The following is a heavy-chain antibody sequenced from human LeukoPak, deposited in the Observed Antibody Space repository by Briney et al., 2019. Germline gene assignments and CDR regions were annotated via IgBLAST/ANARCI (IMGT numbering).Heavy chain of an antibody. D-gene: IGHD3/OR15-3a*01. J-gene: IGHJ5*02. CDR3: ARGKAGGLVDLFDP. V-gene: IGHV3-23*01. CDR2: IVATYEGT. CDR1: GFTFSSNA. Sequence: PGGSLRLSCAASGFTFSSNAMMWVRQAPGKGLEWVSSIVATYEGTFYADSMQGRFIISRDNSESTVSLQMNSLRAEDTAVYYCARGKAGGLVDLFDPWGQGTLVTVSS.